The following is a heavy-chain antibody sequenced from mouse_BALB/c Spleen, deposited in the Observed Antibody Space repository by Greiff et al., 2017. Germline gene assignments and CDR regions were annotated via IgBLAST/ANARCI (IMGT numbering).Heavy chain of an antibody. Sequence: DVKLQESGPDLVKPSQSLSLTCTVTGYSITSGYSWHWIRQFPGNKLEWMGYIHYSGSTNYNPSLKSRISITRDTSKNQFFLQLKSVTTEDTATYYCAREGDCGSSGFAYWGQGTLVTVSA. CDR1: GYSITSGYS. J-gene: IGHJ3*01. CDR3: AREGDCGSSGFAY. CDR2: IHYSGST. D-gene: IGHD1-1*01. V-gene: IGHV3-1*02.